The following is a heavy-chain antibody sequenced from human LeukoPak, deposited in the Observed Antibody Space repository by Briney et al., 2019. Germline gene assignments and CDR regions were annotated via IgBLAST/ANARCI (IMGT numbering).Heavy chain of an antibody. Sequence: PSETLSLTCAVYGGSFSGYYWSWIRQPPGKGLEWIGEINHSGSTNYNPSLKSRVTISVDTSKNQFSLKLSSVTAADTAVYYCARDLEDLDYYDSSGYSVGFDYWGQGTLVTVSS. D-gene: IGHD3-22*01. V-gene: IGHV4-34*01. CDR3: ARDLEDLDYYDSSGYSVGFDY. J-gene: IGHJ4*02. CDR1: GGSFSGYY. CDR2: INHSGST.